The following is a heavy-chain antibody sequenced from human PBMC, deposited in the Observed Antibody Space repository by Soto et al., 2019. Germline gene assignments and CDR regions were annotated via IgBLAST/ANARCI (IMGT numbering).Heavy chain of an antibody. CDR1: GGSISSYY. V-gene: IGHV4-59*01. CDR3: ARTYCSGGSCYPGGNWFDP. J-gene: IGHJ5*02. D-gene: IGHD2-15*01. CDR2: TYYSGST. Sequence: SETLSLTCTVSGGSISSYYWSWIRQPPGKGLEWIGYTYYSGSTNYNPSLKSRVTMSVDTSRNQFSLKLNSVTAADTAVYYCARTYCSGGSCYPGGNWFDPWDQVTLVTVSS.